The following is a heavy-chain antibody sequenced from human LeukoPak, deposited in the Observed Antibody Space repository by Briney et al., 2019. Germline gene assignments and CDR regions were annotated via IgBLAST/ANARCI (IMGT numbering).Heavy chain of an antibody. CDR2: IFPVFGTP. J-gene: IGHJ4*02. CDR1: GGTFNNFA. Sequence: SVKVSCKASGGTFNNFAICWVRQAPGQGLEWMGGIFPVFGTPTYAQKFQGRVTITADESTSTAYMELSSLRSEDTAVYYCARAGPTALDWGQGTLVTVSS. CDR3: ARAGPTALD. D-gene: IGHD2-21*02. V-gene: IGHV1-69*13.